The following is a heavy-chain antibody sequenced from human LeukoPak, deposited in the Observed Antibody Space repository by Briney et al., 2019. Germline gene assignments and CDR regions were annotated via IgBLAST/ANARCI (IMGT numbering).Heavy chain of an antibody. D-gene: IGHD4-17*01. CDR3: GGGDYNPDY. Sequence: SETLSLTCTVSGGSISSSGYYWGWIRQPPGKGLEWIGEIYHSGSTNYNPSLESRVAMSVDKSKNQFSLKLTSVTAADTAVYYCGGGDYNPDYWGQGTLVTVSS. V-gene: IGHV4-39*07. CDR1: GGSISSSGYY. CDR2: IYHSGST. J-gene: IGHJ4*02.